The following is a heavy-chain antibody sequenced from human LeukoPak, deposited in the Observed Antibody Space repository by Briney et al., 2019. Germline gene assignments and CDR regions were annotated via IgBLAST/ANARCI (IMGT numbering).Heavy chain of an antibody. CDR1: GFTFSSYW. J-gene: IGHJ4*02. CDR2: INSDGSST. Sequence: GGSLRLSCAASGFTFSSYWMHWVRQAPGKGLVWVSRINSDGSSTSYADSVKGRFTISRDNAKNTLYLQMNSLRAEDTAVYYCAKGSRGYGDYYFDYWGQGTLVTVSS. CDR3: AKGSRGYGDYYFDY. D-gene: IGHD4-17*01. V-gene: IGHV3-74*01.